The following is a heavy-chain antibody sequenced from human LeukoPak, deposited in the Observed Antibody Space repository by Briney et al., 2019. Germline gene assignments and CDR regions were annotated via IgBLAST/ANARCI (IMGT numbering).Heavy chain of an antibody. V-gene: IGHV3-66*01. CDR1: GLTVSSTY. CDR3: AACGDGYNYFDY. J-gene: IGHJ4*02. Sequence: GGSLRLSCAASGLTVSSTYMSWVRRAPGKGLEWVSVFYSGGATYYADSVRGRFTISRDNSKNSLYLQMHSLRAEDTAVYYCAACGDGYNYFDYWGQGILVTVSS. CDR2: FYSGGAT. D-gene: IGHD5-24*01.